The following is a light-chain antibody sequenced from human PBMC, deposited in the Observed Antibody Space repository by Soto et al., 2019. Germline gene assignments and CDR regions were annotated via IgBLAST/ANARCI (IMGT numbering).Light chain of an antibody. Sequence: AVQMTQSASSLSASVGDRVTITCRASQGMRNDLGWYQQKPGKAPKLLIYDASTLQSGVPTRFSGSGSGTDFTLTINSLQPEDFATYYCLQDYIYPLTFGQGTKVEIK. CDR2: DAS. CDR1: QGMRND. CDR3: LQDYIYPLT. J-gene: IGKJ1*01. V-gene: IGKV1-6*01.